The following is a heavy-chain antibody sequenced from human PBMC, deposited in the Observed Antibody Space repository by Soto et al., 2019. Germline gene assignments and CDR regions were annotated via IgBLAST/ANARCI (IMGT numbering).Heavy chain of an antibody. D-gene: IGHD1-26*01. CDR3: ANHRTYSGSYPDY. J-gene: IGHJ4*02. Sequence: SVKVSCKASGGTFSSYAISWVRQAPGQGLEWMGGIIPIFGTADYAQKFQGRVTITADESTSTAYMELSSLRSEDTAVYYCANHRTYSGSYPDYWGQGTLVTVSS. CDR1: GGTFSSYA. V-gene: IGHV1-69*13. CDR2: IIPIFGTA.